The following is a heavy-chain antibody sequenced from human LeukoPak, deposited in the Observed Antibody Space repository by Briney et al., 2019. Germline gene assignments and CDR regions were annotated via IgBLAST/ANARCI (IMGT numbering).Heavy chain of an antibody. CDR3: ARANYIVVVPAAIRYNWFDP. J-gene: IGHJ5*02. D-gene: IGHD2-2*01. CDR2: INPNSGGT. CDR1: GYTFTGYY. Sequence: VKVSCKASGYTFTGYYMRWVRQAPGQGLEWMGWINPNSGGTNYAQKFQGRVTMTRDTSISTAYMELSRLRSDDTAVYYCARANYIVVVPAAIRYNWFDPWGQGTLVTVSS. V-gene: IGHV1-2*02.